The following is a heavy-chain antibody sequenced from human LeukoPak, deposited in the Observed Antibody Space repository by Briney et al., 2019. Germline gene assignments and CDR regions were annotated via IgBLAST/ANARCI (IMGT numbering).Heavy chain of an antibody. D-gene: IGHD4-17*01. V-gene: IGHV1-18*01. CDR3: ARLTYGDRYFDY. Sequence: ASVKVSCKASGYTFTSYGIGWVRPAPGQGLEWMGWISAYNGNTNYAQKLQGRVTMTTDTSTSTAYMELRSLRSDDTAVYYCARLTYGDRYFDYWGQGTLVTVSS. CDR1: GYTFTSYG. CDR2: ISAYNGNT. J-gene: IGHJ4*02.